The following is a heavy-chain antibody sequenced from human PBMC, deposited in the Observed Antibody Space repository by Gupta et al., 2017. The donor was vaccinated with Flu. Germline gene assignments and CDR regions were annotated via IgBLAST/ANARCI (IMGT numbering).Heavy chain of an antibody. CDR2: ISYDGSNK. CDR1: GFTFRSYG. Sequence: QVQLVESGGGVVQPGRSLRLSCAASGFTFRSYGMHWVRQAPGKGLEWVAVISYDGSNKYYADSVKGRFTISRDNSKNTLYLQMNSLRAEDTAVYYCAKDSLGVGDGYNPEFDYWGQGTLVTVSS. V-gene: IGHV3-30*18. J-gene: IGHJ4*02. D-gene: IGHD1-26*01. CDR3: AKDSLGVGDGYNPEFDY.